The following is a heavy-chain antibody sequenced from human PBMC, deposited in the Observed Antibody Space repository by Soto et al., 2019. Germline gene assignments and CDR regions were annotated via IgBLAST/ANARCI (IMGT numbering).Heavy chain of an antibody. D-gene: IGHD3-10*01. J-gene: IGHJ4*02. CDR2: IYIGGTT. CDR1: GFTVDSNY. CDR3: AKDRGGTSVAFDC. Sequence: GGSLRLSCAVSGFTVDSNYMAWVRQAPGKGLEWVSVIYIGGTTYYVDSVKGRFTISRDISKNTLYLQMSGLRGEDTAVYYCAKDRGGTSVAFDCWGQGTLVTVSS. V-gene: IGHV3-66*01.